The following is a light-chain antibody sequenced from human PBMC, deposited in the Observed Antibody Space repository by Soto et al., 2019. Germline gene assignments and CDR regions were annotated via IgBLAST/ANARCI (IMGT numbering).Light chain of an antibody. J-gene: IGKJ1*01. V-gene: IGKV1-5*03. CDR2: AAS. CDR1: QNIIRC. Sequence: DIQMTQSPSTLSASVVDRVTTTCRASQNIIRCVAWYQQRPGNAPDRLIYAASTLESGVPSRFSGSGSGTEFTLTISSLQPDDFATYYCQQYYSYPWTFGQGTKVDIK. CDR3: QQYYSYPWT.